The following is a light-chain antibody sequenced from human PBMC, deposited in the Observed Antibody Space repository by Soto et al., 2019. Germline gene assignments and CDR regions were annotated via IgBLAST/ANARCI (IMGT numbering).Light chain of an antibody. CDR2: GIS. CDR1: QTISNN. CDR3: QQYNNWPHT. J-gene: IGKJ2*01. Sequence: EVVMTQSPPTLSVSPGERVTLSCRASQTISNNLAWYRKKPGQAPSLLIYGISTRATGLPARFSGSGSGTEFTLTISSLQSDDFALYYCQQYNNWPHTFGQGTKLEIK. V-gene: IGKV3-15*01.